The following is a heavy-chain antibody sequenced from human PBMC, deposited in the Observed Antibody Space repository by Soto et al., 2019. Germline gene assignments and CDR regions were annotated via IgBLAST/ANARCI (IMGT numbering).Heavy chain of an antibody. D-gene: IGHD4-4*01. CDR2: IYGGLTT. CDR1: GFTVSSNY. V-gene: IGHV3-53*01. Sequence: GGSLRLSCAASGFTVSSNYMSWVRQAPGKGLEWVSVIYGGLTTYYADSVKGRFTISRDNSKNTLYLQMNSLRAEDTAVYYCARGSTVFDYRGQGALVTVSS. J-gene: IGHJ4*02. CDR3: ARGSTVFDY.